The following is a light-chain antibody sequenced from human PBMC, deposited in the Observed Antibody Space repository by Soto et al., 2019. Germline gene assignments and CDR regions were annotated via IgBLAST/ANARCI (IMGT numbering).Light chain of an antibody. CDR2: SNN. Sequence: QSVLTQPPSASGTPGQRVSISCSGSYSNLKTNTVNWYQHLPGTAPKLLIFSNNQRPSGVPDRFSGSKSGTSASLAITGLQSEDDADYYCAAWDDSLNGRVFGGGTKLTVL. J-gene: IGLJ2*01. CDR1: YSNLKTNT. CDR3: AAWDDSLNGRV. V-gene: IGLV1-44*01.